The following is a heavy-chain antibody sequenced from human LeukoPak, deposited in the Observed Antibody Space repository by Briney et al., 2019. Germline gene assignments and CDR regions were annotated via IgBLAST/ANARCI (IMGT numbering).Heavy chain of an antibody. CDR2: INQDGTER. Sequence: GGSLRLSCAVSGFTFSGFWMCWVRQAPGKGLEWVANINQDGTERYYVDSVKGRFTISRDNAKSSLYLQMNSLRVEDTAVYYCARDQVGPEDWGQGTLVTVSS. D-gene: IGHD1-26*01. CDR3: ARDQVGPED. V-gene: IGHV3-7*01. J-gene: IGHJ4*02. CDR1: GFTFSGFW.